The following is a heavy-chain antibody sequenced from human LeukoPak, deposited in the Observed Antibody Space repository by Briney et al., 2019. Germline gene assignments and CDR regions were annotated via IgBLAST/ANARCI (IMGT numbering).Heavy chain of an antibody. CDR2: MNPKSGNT. CDR1: GYTFTNYD. V-gene: IGHV1-8*03. J-gene: IGHJ5*02. CDR3: ARDRYCSSTSCYGGNWFDP. D-gene: IGHD2-2*01. Sequence: ASVKVSCKASGYTFTNYDINWVRQATGQGREWMGWMNPKSGNTGYAQKFQGRVTITADESTSTAYMELSSLRSEDTAAYYCARDRYCSSTSCYGGNWFDPWGQGTLVTVSS.